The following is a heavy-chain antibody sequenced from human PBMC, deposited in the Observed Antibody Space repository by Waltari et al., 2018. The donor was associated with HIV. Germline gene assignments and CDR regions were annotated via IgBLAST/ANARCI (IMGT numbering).Heavy chain of an antibody. CDR2: ISGDGSST. D-gene: IGHD2-15*01. CDR1: GFTFSNYW. J-gene: IGHJ5*02. CDR3: VREVVVAATWWFDP. V-gene: IGHV3-74*01. Sequence: EVQLVESGGGLVQPGGSLRLSCAASGFTFSNYWMHWVRQAPGKGLVWVSRISGDGSSTTSADSVKGRFTISRDNPKNTLYLQRKRLRVEDTAVYYCVREVVVAATWWFDPWGQGTLVTVSS.